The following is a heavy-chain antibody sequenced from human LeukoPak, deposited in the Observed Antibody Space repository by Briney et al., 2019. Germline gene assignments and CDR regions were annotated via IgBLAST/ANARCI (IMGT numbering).Heavy chain of an antibody. J-gene: IGHJ3*02. CDR3: ARQDGYCSGTRCYIFSFVI. Sequence: PSETLSLTCTVSGGSISSSSYYWGWIRQPPGRGLEWIGSIYHSGSTYYNPSLKSRVTISVDTSKNQFSLKLSSVTAADTAVYYCARQDGYCSGTRCYIFSFVIWGPGTMVTVSS. CDR2: IYHSGST. V-gene: IGHV4-39*01. CDR1: GGSISSSSYY. D-gene: IGHD2-2*02.